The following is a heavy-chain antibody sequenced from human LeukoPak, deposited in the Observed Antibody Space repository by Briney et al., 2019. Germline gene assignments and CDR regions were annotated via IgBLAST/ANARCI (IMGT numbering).Heavy chain of an antibody. V-gene: IGHV4-4*02. CDR2: IYHSGST. D-gene: IGHD3-10*01. Sequence: SETLSLTCAVSGGSISSINWWSWVRQPPGKGLEWIGEIYHSGSTNYNPSLKSRVTISVDKSKNQFSLKLSSVTAADTAVYYCARRVVRGVISRYPGPFDYWGQGTLVTVSS. J-gene: IGHJ4*02. CDR1: GGSISSINW. CDR3: ARRVVRGVISRYPGPFDY.